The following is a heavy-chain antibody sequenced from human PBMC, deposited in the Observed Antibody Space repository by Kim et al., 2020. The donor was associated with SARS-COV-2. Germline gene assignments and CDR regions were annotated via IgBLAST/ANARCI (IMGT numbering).Heavy chain of an antibody. CDR3: ARVRPHYYGPYFDY. Sequence: GGSLRLSCAASGFTFSSYSMNWVRQAPGKGLEWVSSISSSSSYIYYADSVKGRFTISRDNAKNSLYLQMNSLRAEDTAVYYCARVRPHYYGPYFDYWGQGTLVTVSS. D-gene: IGHD3-10*01. J-gene: IGHJ4*02. V-gene: IGHV3-21*04. CDR2: ISSSSSYI. CDR1: GFTFSSYS.